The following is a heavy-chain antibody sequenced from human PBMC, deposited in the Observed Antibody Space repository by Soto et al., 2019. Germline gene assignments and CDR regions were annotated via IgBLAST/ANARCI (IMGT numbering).Heavy chain of an antibody. CDR3: ARHSLALRKNNWFDP. CDR2: IFYLGSS. J-gene: IGHJ5*02. CDR1: GDSIISSDFY. Sequence: SETLSLTCTVSGDSIISSDFYWGWVRQPPGKGLEWIGSIFYLGSSYYNPSLKSRVTMSVDTSKNQFSLRLRSVTAADTALYFCARHSLALRKNNWFDPWGQGIRVTVSS. D-gene: IGHD3-3*02. V-gene: IGHV4-39*01.